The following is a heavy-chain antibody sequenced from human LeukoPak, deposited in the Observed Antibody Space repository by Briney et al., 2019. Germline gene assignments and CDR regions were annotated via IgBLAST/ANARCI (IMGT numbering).Heavy chain of an antibody. J-gene: IGHJ4*02. CDR2: ISHSGST. CDR1: GYSISSGYY. Sequence: TPSETLSLTCAVSGYSISSGYYWGWIRQPPGKGLEGIGSISHSGSTYYNPSLKSRVTILVDTSKNQFSLKLNSVTAADTAVYYCARDTYCTSGVCYLDYWGQGALVTVSS. V-gene: IGHV4-38-2*02. D-gene: IGHD2-8*01. CDR3: ARDTYCTSGVCYLDY.